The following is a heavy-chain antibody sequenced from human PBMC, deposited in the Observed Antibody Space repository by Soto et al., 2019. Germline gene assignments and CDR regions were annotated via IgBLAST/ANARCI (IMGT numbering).Heavy chain of an antibody. V-gene: IGHV3-15*07. Sequence: EVPLVESGGGLVKPGGSLRLSCAASGFTFSNAWMNWVRQAPGKGLEWVGRIKSKIDGGTTHYAAPVKGKFTISRDDSKNTLYLQMNSLKTEDTAVYYCTTALLIPAATTTRNWGQGTLVTVSS. J-gene: IGHJ4*02. CDR1: GFTFSNAW. CDR2: IKSKIDGGTT. CDR3: TTALLIPAATTTRN. D-gene: IGHD2-2*01.